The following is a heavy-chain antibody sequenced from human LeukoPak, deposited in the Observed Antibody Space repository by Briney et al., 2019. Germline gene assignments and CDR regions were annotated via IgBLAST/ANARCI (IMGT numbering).Heavy chain of an antibody. CDR1: AYSISSGNY. J-gene: IGHJ3*02. Sequence: SETLSLTCAVSAYSISSGNYWGWIRQSPGEGLEWIGSVHHGGSAYYNPSLKSRVTILVDTSKNRFSLKLTSVTAADTAVYYCARRKIAVLAAFDIWGQGTMVTVSS. CDR2: VHHGGSA. D-gene: IGHD6-19*01. CDR3: ARRKIAVLAAFDI. V-gene: IGHV4-38-2*01.